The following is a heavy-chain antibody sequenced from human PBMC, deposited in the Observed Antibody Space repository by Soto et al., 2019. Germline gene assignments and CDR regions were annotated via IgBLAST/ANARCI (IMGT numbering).Heavy chain of an antibody. CDR3: ASHTDLYGDHYYYYVMDV. CDR2: IDPSDSYT. J-gene: IGHJ6*02. V-gene: IGHV5-10-1*01. D-gene: IGHD4-17*01. CDR1: GYSFTSYW. Sequence: GESLKISCKGSGYSFTSYWISWVRQMPGKGLEWMGRIDPSDSYTNYSPSFQGHVTISADKSISTAYLQWSRLKASDTAMYYCASHTDLYGDHYYYYVMDVWGQGTTVTVSS.